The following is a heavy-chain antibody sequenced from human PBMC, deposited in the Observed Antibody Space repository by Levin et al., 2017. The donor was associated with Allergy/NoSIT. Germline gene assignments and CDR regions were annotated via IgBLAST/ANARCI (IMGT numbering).Heavy chain of an antibody. CDR1: GYTFTGYY. J-gene: IGHJ3*02. D-gene: IGHD2-21*02. V-gene: IGHV1-2*06. CDR2: INPNSGGT. CDR3: ARGASGDPDAFDI. Sequence: ASVKVSCKASGYTFTGYYMHWVRQAPGQGLEWMGRINPNSGGTNYAQKFQGRVTMTRDTSISTAYMELSRLRSDDTAVYYCARGASGDPDAFDIWGQGTMVTVSS.